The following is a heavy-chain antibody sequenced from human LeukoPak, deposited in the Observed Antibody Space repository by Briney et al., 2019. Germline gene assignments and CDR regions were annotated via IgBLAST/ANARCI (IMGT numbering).Heavy chain of an antibody. CDR1: GGSFSGYY. V-gene: IGHV4-34*01. J-gene: IGHJ1*01. CDR2: INHSGST. Sequence: SETLSLTCAVYGGSFSGYYWSWIRQPPRKGLEWIGEINHSGSTNYNPSLKSRVTISVDTSKNQFSLKLSSVTAADTAVYYCARGLGSYGYWYFQHWGQGTLVTVSS. D-gene: IGHD5-18*01. CDR3: ARGLGSYGYWYFQH.